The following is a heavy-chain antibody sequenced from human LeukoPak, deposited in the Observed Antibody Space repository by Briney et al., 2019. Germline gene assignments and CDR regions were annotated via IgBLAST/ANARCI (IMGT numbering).Heavy chain of an antibody. CDR1: GFTFSSYS. J-gene: IGHJ4*02. V-gene: IGHV3-21*06. CDR2: ISTSSDKI. CDR3: ARDTDFDY. Sequence: GGSLRLSCAASGFTFSSYSMNWVRQAPGKGLEWVSCISTSSDKIYYADSVKGRFTISRDNAKNSLYLQMNSLRAEDTAVYFCARDTDFDYWRQGTLVTDSS.